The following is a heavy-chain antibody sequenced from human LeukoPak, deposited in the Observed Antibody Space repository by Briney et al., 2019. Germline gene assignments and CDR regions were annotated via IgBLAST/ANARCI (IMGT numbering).Heavy chain of an antibody. J-gene: IGHJ4*02. V-gene: IGHV4-59*12. Sequence: PSETLSLTCTVSGGSISSYYWSWIRQPPGKGLEWIGYIYYSGSTNYNPSLKSRVTISVDTSKNQFSLKLSSVTAADTAVYYCARDSKVAEIREDYFDYWGQGTLVTVSS. CDR2: IYYSGST. D-gene: IGHD5-24*01. CDR3: ARDSKVAEIREDYFDY. CDR1: GGSISSYY.